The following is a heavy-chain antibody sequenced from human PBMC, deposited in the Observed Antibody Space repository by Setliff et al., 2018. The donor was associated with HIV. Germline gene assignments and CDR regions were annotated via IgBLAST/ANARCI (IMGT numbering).Heavy chain of an antibody. V-gene: IGHV1-2*02. CDR3: SRDVGVPGRGNALEY. CDR1: GYTLGGNY. D-gene: IGHD3-10*01. J-gene: IGHJ4*02. Sequence: ASVKVSCKASGYTLGGNYMHWVRQAPGQGLEWMGWIDPNSGGTNYAQKSEGRVTMTRDTTVNTVYIEVGSLRSGDTAVYYCSRDVGVPGRGNALEYWGQGIPVTVSS. CDR2: IDPNSGGT.